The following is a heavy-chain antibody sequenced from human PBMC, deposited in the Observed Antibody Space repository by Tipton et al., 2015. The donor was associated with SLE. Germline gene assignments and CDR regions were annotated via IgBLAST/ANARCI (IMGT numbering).Heavy chain of an antibody. CDR1: GGSISSGSYY. CDR3: ARNPTSYCSGGSCYSPWFDP. V-gene: IGHV4-61*02. Sequence: TLSLTCTVSGGSISSGSYYWSWIRQPAGKGLEWIGRVYRSGKANSNPSLKSRVSISLDTSKNQFSLKLSSVTAADTAVYYCARNPTSYCSGGSCYSPWFDPWGQGTLVTVSS. CDR2: VYRSGKA. D-gene: IGHD2-15*01. J-gene: IGHJ5*02.